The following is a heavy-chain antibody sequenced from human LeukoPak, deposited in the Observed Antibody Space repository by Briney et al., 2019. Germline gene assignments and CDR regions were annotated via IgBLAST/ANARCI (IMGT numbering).Heavy chain of an antibody. Sequence: GGSLRLSCAASGFSFSSYSMNWVRQAPGKGLEWVSYISASSSTIYCADSVRGRFTISRDNAKNSLYLQMNSLRVEDTADYFCARVSAMGDFDCWGQGTLVTVSS. CDR1: GFSFSSYS. V-gene: IGHV3-48*01. D-gene: IGHD1-26*01. CDR2: ISASSSTI. CDR3: ARVSAMGDFDC. J-gene: IGHJ4*02.